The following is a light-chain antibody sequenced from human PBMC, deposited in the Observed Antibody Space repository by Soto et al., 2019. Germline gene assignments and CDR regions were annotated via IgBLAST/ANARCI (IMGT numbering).Light chain of an antibody. CDR2: GAS. V-gene: IGKV3-15*01. J-gene: IGKJ5*01. CDR3: QQYNSWPPIT. CDR1: QTVGRDY. Sequence: MVMTQSPGTLSVSPGERATLSCRASQTVGRDYLAWYQQRPGQAPRLVIYGASTRATGIPARFSGGGSGTEFTLTISSLQSEDFAVYYCQQYNSWPPITFGQGTRLEIK.